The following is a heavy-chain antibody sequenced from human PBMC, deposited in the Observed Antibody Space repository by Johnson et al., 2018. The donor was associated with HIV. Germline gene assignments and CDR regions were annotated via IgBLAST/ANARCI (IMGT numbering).Heavy chain of an antibody. CDR1: GFTFSDHY. D-gene: IGHD2-2*01. Sequence: VQLVESGGGLVKPGGSLRLSCAVSGFTFSDHYMSWIRQAPGKGLEWVSAIGTAGDTYYPGSVKGRFTISRENAKNSLYLQMNSLRAGDTAVYYCARQVYCSSTSCSSAFDIWGQGTVVTVSS. CDR2: IGTAGDT. CDR3: ARQVYCSSTSCSSAFDI. J-gene: IGHJ3*02. V-gene: IGHV3-13*01.